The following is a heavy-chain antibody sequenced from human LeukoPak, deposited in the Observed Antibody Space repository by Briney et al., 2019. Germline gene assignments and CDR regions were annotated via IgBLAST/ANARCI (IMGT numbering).Heavy chain of an antibody. D-gene: IGHD3-22*01. CDR2: INPNSGGT. J-gene: IGHJ4*02. V-gene: IGHV1-2*02. CDR1: GYTFTGYY. Sequence: ASVKVSCKASGYTFTGYYMHWVRQAHGQGLEWMGWINPNSGGTNYAQKFQGRVTMTRDTSISTAYMELSRLRSDDTAVYYCAREDYYDSSGYYGPLVFDYWGQGTLVTVSS. CDR3: AREDYYDSSGYYGPLVFDY.